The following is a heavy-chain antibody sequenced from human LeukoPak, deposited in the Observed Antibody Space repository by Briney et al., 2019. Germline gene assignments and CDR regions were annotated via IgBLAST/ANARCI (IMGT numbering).Heavy chain of an antibody. D-gene: IGHD3-10*01. V-gene: IGHV3-53*01. CDR1: GLTISSNY. J-gene: IGHJ3*02. CDR3: ARISGGSFDI. CDR2: IYSGEVT. Sequence: GGSLRLSCAASGLTISSNYMTWVRQAQGTGLEWVSLIYSGEVTFYADSVKGRFTISWDTSHNTLYLQMNRLRTADTAVYYCARISGGSFDIWGQGTTVTV.